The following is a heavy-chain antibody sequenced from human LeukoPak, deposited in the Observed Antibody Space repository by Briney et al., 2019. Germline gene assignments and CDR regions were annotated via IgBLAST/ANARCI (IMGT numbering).Heavy chain of an antibody. Sequence: SVKVSCKASGGTFSSYAISWVRQAPGQGLEWMGGIIPIFGTANYAQKFQGRVTITADKSTSTAYMELGSLRSEDTAVYYCARDDGGITFWFDPWGQGTLVTVSS. D-gene: IGHD3-16*01. CDR1: GGTFSSYA. CDR2: IIPIFGTA. V-gene: IGHV1-69*06. CDR3: ARDDGGITFWFDP. J-gene: IGHJ5*02.